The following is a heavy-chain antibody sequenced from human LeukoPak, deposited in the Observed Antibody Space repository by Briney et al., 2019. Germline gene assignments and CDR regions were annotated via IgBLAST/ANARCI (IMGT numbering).Heavy chain of an antibody. J-gene: IGHJ4*02. D-gene: IGHD6-13*01. Sequence: GSLRLSCAASGFTFSSYGMHWVRQPPGKGLEWIGEINHSGSTNYNPSLKSRVTISVDTSKNQFSLKLSSVTAADTAVYYCARRRGILFDYWGQGTLVTVSS. CDR1: GFTFSSYG. V-gene: IGHV4-34*01. CDR2: INHSGST. CDR3: ARRRGILFDY.